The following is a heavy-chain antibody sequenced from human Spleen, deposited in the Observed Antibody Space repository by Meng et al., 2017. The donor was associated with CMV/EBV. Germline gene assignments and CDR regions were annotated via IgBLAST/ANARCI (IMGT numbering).Heavy chain of an antibody. CDR3: GRDMDV. Sequence: GESLKISCAASGFTFSNYWMTWVRQAPGKGLEWVANIKQDESEKYYVDSVKGRFTISRDNAKNSLYLEMNSLRVEDTAVYYCGRDMDVWGQGTTVTVSS. CDR2: IKQDESEK. V-gene: IGHV3-7*01. J-gene: IGHJ6*02. CDR1: GFTFSNYW.